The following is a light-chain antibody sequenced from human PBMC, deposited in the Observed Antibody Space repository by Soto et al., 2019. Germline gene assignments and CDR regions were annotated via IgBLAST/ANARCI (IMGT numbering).Light chain of an antibody. CDR1: QSVNSGY. Sequence: EIVLTQSPGTLSLSPGERATFSCRASQSVNSGYLAWYQQKPGQAPRLLIYGAYRRATGIPDRVSGSGSGTDFTLTISRXEPEDFAVYYCQQYGSSLITFGQGTRLEIK. CDR2: GAY. J-gene: IGKJ5*01. V-gene: IGKV3-20*01. CDR3: QQYGSSLIT.